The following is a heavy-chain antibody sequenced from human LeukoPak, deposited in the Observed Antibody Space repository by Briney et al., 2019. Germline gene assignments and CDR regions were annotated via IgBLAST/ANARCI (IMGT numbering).Heavy chain of an antibody. J-gene: IGHJ3*02. CDR1: GYTFTGYY. D-gene: IGHD4-17*01. CDR2: INPNSGGT. Sequence: ASVKVSCKASGYTFTGYYMHWVRQAPGQGLEWMGRINPNSGGTNYAQTFQGRVIMTRDTSISTAYMELSRLRSDDTAVYYCARDYGDYVAFDIWGQGTMVTVSS. V-gene: IGHV1-2*06. CDR3: ARDYGDYVAFDI.